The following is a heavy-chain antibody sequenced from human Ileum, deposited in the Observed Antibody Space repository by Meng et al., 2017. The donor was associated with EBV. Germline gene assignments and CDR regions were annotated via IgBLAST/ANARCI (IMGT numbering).Heavy chain of an antibody. CDR1: GDSVSSDKTA. CDR2: TYRRSRWYY. J-gene: IGHJ5*02. V-gene: IGHV6-1*01. Sequence: VQDQESGPGPVQQSQILSLSCVSSGDSVSSDKTAWHWIRQSPSRGLEWLGRTYRRSRWYYDYALSVKSRINISPDTSKSQVSLQLNSVTDEDTGNYYCATSRIAKFDRWGQGTLVTVSS. CDR3: ATSRIAKFDR.